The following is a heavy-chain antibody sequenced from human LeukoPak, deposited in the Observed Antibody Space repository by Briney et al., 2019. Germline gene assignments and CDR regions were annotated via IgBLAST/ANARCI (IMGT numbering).Heavy chain of an antibody. D-gene: IGHD3-9*01. CDR2: VSGSGGST. CDR1: GGSISSSN. J-gene: IGHJ4*02. V-gene: IGHV3-23*01. CDR3: AKVSDILTGYPYYFDY. Sequence: PSGTLSLTCAVSGGSISSSNWWSWVRQAPGKGLEWVSAVSGSGGSTYYADSVKSRFTISRDNSKNTLYLQMNSLRAEDTAVYYCAKVSDILTGYPYYFDYWGQGTLDTVSS.